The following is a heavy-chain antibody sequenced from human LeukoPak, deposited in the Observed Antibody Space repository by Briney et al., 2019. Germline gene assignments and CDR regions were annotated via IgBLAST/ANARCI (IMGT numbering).Heavy chain of an antibody. CDR3: ARRGGTAVGY. V-gene: IGHV4-39*01. CDR2: IYYSGST. J-gene: IGHJ4*02. D-gene: IGHD2-21*02. Sequence: SETLSLTCTVSGGSISSSSYYWGWIRQPPGKGLEWIGSIYYSGSTYYNPSLKSRVTISVDTSKNQFSLKLSSVTAADTAVYYCARRGGTAVGYWGQGTLVTVSS. CDR1: GGSISSSSYY.